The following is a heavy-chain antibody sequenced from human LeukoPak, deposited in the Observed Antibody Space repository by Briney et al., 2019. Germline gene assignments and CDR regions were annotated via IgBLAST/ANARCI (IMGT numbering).Heavy chain of an antibody. CDR3: ARDLVWFGELGAFDI. CDR2: IYSGGST. CDR1: GLTVSSNY. D-gene: IGHD3-10*01. J-gene: IGHJ3*02. Sequence: PGGSLRLSCAASGLTVSSNYMSWVRQAPGEGLEWVSVIYSGGSTYYADSVKGRFTISRDNSKNTLYLQMNSLRAEDTAVYYCARDLVWFGELGAFDIWGQGTMVTVSS. V-gene: IGHV3-66*01.